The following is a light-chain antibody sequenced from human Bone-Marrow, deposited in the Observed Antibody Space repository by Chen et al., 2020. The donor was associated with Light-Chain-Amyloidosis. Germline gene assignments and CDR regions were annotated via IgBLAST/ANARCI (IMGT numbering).Light chain of an antibody. V-gene: IGLV2-14*01. CDR3: SSYTITNTLV. CDR2: EVT. J-gene: IGLJ1*01. CDR1: SSDVGVDNH. Sequence: QSALTQPASVYGSPGQSITISCTGTSSDVGVDNHVSWYQQHPDKAPKLMIYEVTNRPSWVPDRFSGSKSDNPASLTISGLQTEDEADYFCSSYTITNTLVFGSGTRVTVL.